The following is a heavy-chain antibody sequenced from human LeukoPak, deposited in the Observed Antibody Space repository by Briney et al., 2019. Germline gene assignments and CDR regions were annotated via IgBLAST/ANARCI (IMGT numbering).Heavy chain of an antibody. CDR1: GGSISSGGYY. V-gene: IGHV4-31*03. CDR3: ARSNDYSNAFGI. CDR2: IYYSGST. J-gene: IGHJ3*02. D-gene: IGHD4-11*01. Sequence: SQTLSLTCTVSGGSISSGGYYWSWIRQHPGKGLEWIGYIYYSGSTYYNPSLKSRVTISVDTSKNQFSLKLSSVTAADTAVYYCARSNDYSNAFGIWGQGTMVTVSS.